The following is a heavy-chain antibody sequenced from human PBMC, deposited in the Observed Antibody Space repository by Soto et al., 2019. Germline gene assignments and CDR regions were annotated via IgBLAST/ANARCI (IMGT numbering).Heavy chain of an antibody. Sequence: SETLSLTCTVSSGSVSHDYWSWIRQRPGKGLEWIGYIYHGGTTNYNPSLKSRVTISIDTSKNQFSLRLTSVTAADTAVYYCARDGPYGDSLYYFDSWGQGTLVTVSS. J-gene: IGHJ4*02. D-gene: IGHD4-17*01. CDR2: IYHGGTT. CDR1: SGSVSHDY. V-gene: IGHV4-59*02. CDR3: ARDGPYGDSLYYFDS.